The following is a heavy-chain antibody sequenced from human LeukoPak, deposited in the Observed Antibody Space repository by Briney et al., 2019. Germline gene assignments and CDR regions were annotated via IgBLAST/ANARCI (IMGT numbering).Heavy chain of an antibody. Sequence: GGSLRLSCAASGFTFSSYAMHWVRQAPGKGLEWVAVISYDGSNKYYADSVKGRFTISRDNSKNTLYLQMNSLRAEDTAMYYCARDTKNWGQGTLVTVSS. CDR2: ISYDGSNK. V-gene: IGHV3-30*14. CDR3: ARDTKN. D-gene: IGHD1-1*01. J-gene: IGHJ4*02. CDR1: GFTFSSYA.